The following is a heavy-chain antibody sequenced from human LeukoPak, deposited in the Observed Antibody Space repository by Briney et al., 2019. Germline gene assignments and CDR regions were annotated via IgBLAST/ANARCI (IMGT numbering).Heavy chain of an antibody. CDR1: GGSISSGSYY. Sequence: PSQTLSLTCTVSGGSISSGSYYWSWIRQPAGKGLEWIGRIYTSGSTNYNPSLKSRVTISVDTSKNQFSLKLSSMTAADTAVYYCARDRYDSKRYYYYMDVWGKGTTVTVSS. CDR2: IYTSGST. V-gene: IGHV4-61*02. CDR3: ARDRYDSKRYYYYMDV. J-gene: IGHJ6*03. D-gene: IGHD3-3*01.